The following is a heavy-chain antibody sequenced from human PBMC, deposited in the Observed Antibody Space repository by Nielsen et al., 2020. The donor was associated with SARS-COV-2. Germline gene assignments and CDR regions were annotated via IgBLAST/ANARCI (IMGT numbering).Heavy chain of an antibody. CDR2: ILSETNGGAT. J-gene: IGHJ4*02. CDR1: GFTFNSAW. Sequence: GESLKISCAASGFTFNSAWMSWVRQAPGKALEWVGHILSETNGGATDYASPVKGRFTISRDDSNNTLYLQMNGLKTEDTALYYCTRYNSGHHDYWGQGTLVTVSS. V-gene: IGHV3-15*01. D-gene: IGHD5-18*01. CDR3: TRYNSGHHDY.